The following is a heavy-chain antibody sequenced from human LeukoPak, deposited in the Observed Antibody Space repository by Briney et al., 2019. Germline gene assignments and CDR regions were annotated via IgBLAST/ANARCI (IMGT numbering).Heavy chain of an antibody. Sequence: RGSLRLSCAASGFTFTHYDMTWVRQAPGKGLEWVSGISGSGYSTYYADSVKGRVTISRDNSKNTLYLQMNSLRAADTAVYYCAKGAGWITGGLDYWGQGTLVTVSS. CDR1: GFTFTHYD. D-gene: IGHD1-20*01. V-gene: IGHV3-23*01. J-gene: IGHJ4*02. CDR3: AKGAGWITGGLDY. CDR2: ISGSGYST.